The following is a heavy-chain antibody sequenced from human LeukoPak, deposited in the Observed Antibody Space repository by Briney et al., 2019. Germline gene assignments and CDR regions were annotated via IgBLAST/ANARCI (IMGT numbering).Heavy chain of an antibody. CDR2: IYLEGGSG. V-gene: IGHV3-74*01. D-gene: IGHD1-26*01. CDR1: GFTFRGYW. CDR3: TSGVSGSLYFDY. J-gene: IGHJ4*02. Sequence: PGGALRLSSAPSGFTFRGYWMRWVRQGPGKGGGWGSRIYLEGGSGSDAETVGGGVTISRETAKSTRCLQMNSLRADDTAVYYCTSGVSGSLYFDYWGQGPLVTVSS.